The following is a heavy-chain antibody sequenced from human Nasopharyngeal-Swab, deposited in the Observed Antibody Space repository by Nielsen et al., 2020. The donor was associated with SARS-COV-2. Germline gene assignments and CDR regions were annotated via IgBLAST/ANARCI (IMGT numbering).Heavy chain of an antibody. CDR2: MNPNSGNT. J-gene: IGHJ6*03. CDR1: GYTFTSYD. Sequence: ASVKVSCKASGYTFTSYDINWVRQATGQGLEWMGWMNPNSGNTGYAQKFRGRATMTRNTSISTAYMELSSLRSEDTAVYYCARGFIVATIFHYYYYMDVWGKGTTVTVSS. D-gene: IGHD5-12*01. CDR3: ARGFIVATIFHYYYYMDV. V-gene: IGHV1-8*01.